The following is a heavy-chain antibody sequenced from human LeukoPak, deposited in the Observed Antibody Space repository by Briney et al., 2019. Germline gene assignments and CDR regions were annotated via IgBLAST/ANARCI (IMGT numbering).Heavy chain of an antibody. V-gene: IGHV3-21*01. CDR3: ARGATVTTLIINWFDP. D-gene: IGHD4-17*01. CDR2: ISSSSSYI. J-gene: IGHJ5*02. Sequence: GGSLRLSCAASGFTFSSYSMTWVRQAPGKGLEWVSSISSSSSYIYYADSVKGRFTISRDNAKNSLYLQMNSLRAEDTAVYYCARGATVTTLIINWFDPWGQGTLVTVSS. CDR1: GFTFSSYS.